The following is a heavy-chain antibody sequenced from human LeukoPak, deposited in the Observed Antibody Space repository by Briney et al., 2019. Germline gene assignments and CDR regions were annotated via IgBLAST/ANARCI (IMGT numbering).Heavy chain of an antibody. CDR2: IYYSGST. D-gene: IGHD5-24*01. J-gene: IGHJ4*02. Sequence: SETLSLTCTVSGGSISSYYWSWIRQPPGKGLEWIGYIYYSGSTYYNPSLKSRVTISVDTSKNQFSLKLSSVTAADTAVYYCARRATIGKYFDYWGQGTLVTVSS. CDR3: ARRATIGKYFDY. V-gene: IGHV4-59*01. CDR1: GGSISSYY.